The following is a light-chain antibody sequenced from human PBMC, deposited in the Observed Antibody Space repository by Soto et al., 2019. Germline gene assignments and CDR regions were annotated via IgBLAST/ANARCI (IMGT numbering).Light chain of an antibody. CDR1: QSVSTY. J-gene: IGKJ5*01. V-gene: IGKV3-11*02. CDR2: DAS. CDR3: QQRSNWAAIT. Sequence: EIVLTQSPATLSLSPGERATLSCRASQSVSTYLAWYQQKPGQAPRLLIYDASNRATGIPARFSGSGSGRGFTLTICCVEVVDCTVYYGQQRSNWAAITFGQGTRREIK.